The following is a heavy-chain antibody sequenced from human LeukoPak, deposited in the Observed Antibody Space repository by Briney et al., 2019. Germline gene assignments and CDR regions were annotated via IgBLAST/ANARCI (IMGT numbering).Heavy chain of an antibody. Sequence: SVKVSCKASGGTFSRYAISWVRQAPGQGLEWMGGIIPIFGTANYAQKFQGRVTITADESTSTAYMELSSLRFDDTAVYYCARDRGYSSGWYDWGQGTLVTVSS. CDR3: ARDRGYSSGWYD. V-gene: IGHV1-69*13. CDR2: IIPIFGTA. CDR1: GGTFSRYA. D-gene: IGHD6-19*01. J-gene: IGHJ4*02.